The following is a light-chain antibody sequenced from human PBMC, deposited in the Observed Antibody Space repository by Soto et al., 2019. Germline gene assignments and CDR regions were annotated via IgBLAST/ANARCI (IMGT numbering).Light chain of an antibody. V-gene: IGKV3-15*01. CDR2: RTS. CDR3: QQYNGYSRT. CDR1: QSISSN. J-gene: IGKJ1*01. Sequence: EIVMTQSPATLSVSPGERATLSCRASQSISSNLAWYQQKPGQAPRLLMFRTSSRATGFPARFSGSGSGTEFNLTISSLQSEDFATYYCQQYNGYSRTFGQGTKVDIK.